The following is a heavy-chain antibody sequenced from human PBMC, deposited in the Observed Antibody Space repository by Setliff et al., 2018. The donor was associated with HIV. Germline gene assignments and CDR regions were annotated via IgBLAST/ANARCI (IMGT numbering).Heavy chain of an antibody. CDR1: GYTFSDYA. D-gene: IGHD3-3*01. J-gene: IGHJ5*02. CDR2: IIPIFGSA. V-gene: IGHV1-69*06. Sequence: SVKVSCKASGYTFSDYAISWVRQAPGQGLEWMGGIIPIFGSANYAQKLQGRVTITADKSTSTAYMELSSLRSEDTAVYYCARSGGGYYTKNINWFDPWGQGTLVTVSS. CDR3: ARSGGGYYTKNINWFDP.